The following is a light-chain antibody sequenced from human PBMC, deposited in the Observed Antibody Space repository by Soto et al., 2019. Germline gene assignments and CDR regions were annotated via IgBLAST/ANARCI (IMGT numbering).Light chain of an antibody. J-gene: IGKJ1*01. V-gene: IGKV1-12*01. CDR1: QDIGNF. CDR2: AAS. Sequence: DIQMPQSPSSLSVFVGDRVTITFRSSQDIGNFLAWYQQKPGKVPKLLIYAASSLQSGVPSRFSGSGSGTDFTPTISSLQPEDFATYYCQQTNSFPRTFGQGTKVDIK. CDR3: QQTNSFPRT.